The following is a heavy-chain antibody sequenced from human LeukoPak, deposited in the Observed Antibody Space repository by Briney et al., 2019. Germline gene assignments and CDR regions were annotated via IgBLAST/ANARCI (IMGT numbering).Heavy chain of an antibody. Sequence: PGGSLRLSCAAPGFTFSNYNMNWVRQAPGKGLEWISSITSSSSYKFYADSVKGRFTISRENAKNSLYLQMTSLRAEDTAVYYCARDPYSGAYYEGYYYYYMDVWGKGTTVTVSS. CDR1: GFTFSNYN. D-gene: IGHD1-26*01. CDR3: ARDPYSGAYYEGYYYYYMDV. J-gene: IGHJ6*03. CDR2: ITSSSSYK. V-gene: IGHV3-21*01.